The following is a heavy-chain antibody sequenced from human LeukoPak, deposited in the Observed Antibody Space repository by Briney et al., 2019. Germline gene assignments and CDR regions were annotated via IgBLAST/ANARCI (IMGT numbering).Heavy chain of an antibody. CDR1: GDSIRSSSSY. V-gene: IGHV4-39*07. Sequence: PSETLSLTCSVSGDSIRSSSSYWGWIRQPPGKGLEYIGNVFYSGSTSYNPSLKSRVTISVDTSKNQFSLKLSSVTAADTAVYYCARGRTFDYWGQGTLVTVSS. J-gene: IGHJ4*02. CDR3: ARGRTFDY. CDR2: VFYSGST.